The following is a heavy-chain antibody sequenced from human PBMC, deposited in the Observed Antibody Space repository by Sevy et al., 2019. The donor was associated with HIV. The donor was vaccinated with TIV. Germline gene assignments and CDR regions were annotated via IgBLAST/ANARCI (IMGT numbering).Heavy chain of an antibody. J-gene: IGHJ6*02. CDR1: GFTFSDYY. CDR2: ISGSDGTI. V-gene: IGHV3-11*01. Sequence: GGSLRLSCSASGFTFSDYYMSWLRQAPGKGLVWLSYISGSDGTIYYADSVKGRFTISRDNAKNSLYLQMNSLRAEDTAMYYCARDHVKDGDLGDYYYFAMDLWGQGTTVTVSS. CDR3: ARDHVKDGDLGDYYYFAMDL. D-gene: IGHD4-17*01.